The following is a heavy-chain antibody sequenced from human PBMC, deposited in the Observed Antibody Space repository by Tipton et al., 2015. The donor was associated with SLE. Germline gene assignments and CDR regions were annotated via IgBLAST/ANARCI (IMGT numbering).Heavy chain of an antibody. D-gene: IGHD1-26*01. CDR2: IYYGGST. Sequence: TLSLTCTVSGGSISGYYWSWIRQPPGKGLEWIGYIYYGGSTNYNPSLKSRVTISVDTSKNQFSLKLSSVTAADTAVYYCARGVGSGSPLDYWGQGTLVTVSS. J-gene: IGHJ4*02. V-gene: IGHV4-59*01. CDR1: GGSISGYY. CDR3: ARGVGSGSPLDY.